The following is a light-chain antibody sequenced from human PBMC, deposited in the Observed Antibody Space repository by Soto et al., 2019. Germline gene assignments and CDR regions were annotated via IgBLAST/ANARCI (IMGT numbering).Light chain of an antibody. J-gene: IGLJ3*02. CDR3: SSYTSSSTGV. Sequence: QSVLTQPPSASGTPGQKVTISCSGGGSNIERNSVYWYQQIPGTAPKLLIYRNNQRPSGVPDRFSGSKSDTSASLAISGLRSEDEADYYCSSYTSSSTGVFGGGTKVTVL. CDR1: GSNIERNS. CDR2: RNN. V-gene: IGLV1-47*01.